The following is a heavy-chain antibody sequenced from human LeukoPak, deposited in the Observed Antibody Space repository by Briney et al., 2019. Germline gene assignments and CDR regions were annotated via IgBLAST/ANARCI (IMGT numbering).Heavy chain of an antibody. CDR2: IYPGDSGT. CDR3: ARHLGATVNTLYYFDY. V-gene: IGHV5-51*01. Sequence: GESLKISCKGSGYSFTSYWIGWVRQMPGKGLEWMGIIYPGDSGTRYSPSFQGQVTISADKSISTAYLQWSSLKASDTAMYYCARHLGATVNTLYYFDYWGQGTLVTVSS. J-gene: IGHJ4*02. D-gene: IGHD4-17*01. CDR1: GYSFTSYW.